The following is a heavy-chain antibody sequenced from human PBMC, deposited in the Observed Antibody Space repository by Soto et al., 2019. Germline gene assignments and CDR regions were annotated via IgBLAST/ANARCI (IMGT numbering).Heavy chain of an antibody. CDR1: GFTFSDYY. CDR3: AISTVTPHYGSDV. V-gene: IGHV3-11*01. D-gene: IGHD4-17*01. Sequence: QVQLVESGGGLVKPGGSLRLSCAASGFTFSDYYMSWIRQAPGKGLEWVSYISSSGSTIYYADSVKGRFTISRDNAKNALYQQMNSLRAEDPAVYYWAISTVTPHYGSDVWGQGATVTVSS. J-gene: IGHJ6*02. CDR2: ISSSGSTI.